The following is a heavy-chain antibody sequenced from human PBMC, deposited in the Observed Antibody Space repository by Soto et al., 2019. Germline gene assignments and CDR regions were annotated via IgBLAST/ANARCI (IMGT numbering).Heavy chain of an antibody. CDR3: AREMGDIAVVVAAPFDY. J-gene: IGHJ4*02. V-gene: IGHV3-21*01. Sequence: LRLSCAASGFTFSSYSMNWVRQAPGKGLEWVSSISSSSSYIYYADSVKGRFTISRDNAKNSLYLQMNSLRAEDTAVYYCAREMGDIAVVVAAPFDYWGQGTLVTVSS. D-gene: IGHD2-15*01. CDR2: ISSSSSYI. CDR1: GFTFSSYS.